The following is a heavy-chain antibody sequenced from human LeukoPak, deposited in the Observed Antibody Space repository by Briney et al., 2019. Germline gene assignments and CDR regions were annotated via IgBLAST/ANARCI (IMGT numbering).Heavy chain of an antibody. J-gene: IGHJ6*02. CDR1: GGSISSYY. D-gene: IGHD1-26*01. Sequence: SETLSLTCTVSGGSISSYYWSWIRQPPGKGLEWIGYIYYSGSTNYNPSLKSRVTISVDTSKNQFSLKLSSVTAADTAVYYCARDPWPPVGATTYYYYGMDVWGQGTTVTVSS. CDR2: IYYSGST. V-gene: IGHV4-59*01. CDR3: ARDPWPPVGATTYYYYGMDV.